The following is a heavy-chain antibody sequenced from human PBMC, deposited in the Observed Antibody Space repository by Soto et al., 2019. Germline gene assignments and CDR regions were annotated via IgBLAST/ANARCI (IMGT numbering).Heavy chain of an antibody. CDR2: INAGNGNT. V-gene: IGHV1-3*01. J-gene: IGHJ3*02. Sequence: GASVKVSCKASGYTFTSYAMHWVRQAPGQRLEWMGWINAGNGNTKYSQKFQGRVTITRDTSASTAYMELSSLRSEDTAVYYCARDLLPGYCSGGSCYSGIDAFDIWGQGTMVTVSS. CDR3: ARDLLPGYCSGGSCYSGIDAFDI. CDR1: GYTFTSYA. D-gene: IGHD2-15*01.